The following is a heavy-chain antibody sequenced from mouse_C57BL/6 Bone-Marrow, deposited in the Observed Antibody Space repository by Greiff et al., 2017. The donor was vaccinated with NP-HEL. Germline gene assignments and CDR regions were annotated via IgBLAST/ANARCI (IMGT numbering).Heavy chain of an antibody. D-gene: IGHD1-1*01. V-gene: IGHV1-64*01. CDR1: GYTFTSYW. CDR3: AIPFITTVVARAY. Sequence: QVQLQQPGAELVKPGASVKLSCKASGYTFTSYWMHWVKQRPGQGLEWIGMIHPNSGSTNYNEKFKSKATLTVDKSSRTAYMQLSSLTAEDSAVYYCAIPFITTVVARAYWGQGTLVTVSA. J-gene: IGHJ3*01. CDR2: IHPNSGST.